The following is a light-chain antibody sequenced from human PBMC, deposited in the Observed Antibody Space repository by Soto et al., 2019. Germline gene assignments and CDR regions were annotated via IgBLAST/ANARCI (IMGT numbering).Light chain of an antibody. Sequence: QAVVTQPPSASGTPGQRVTISCYGSRSNIGSNYVYWYLQLPGMAPKLLIYRNDQRPSGVPDRFSGSKSGTSASLAISGLRSEDEADYYCAAWDDSLTALFVFGTGTKVTVL. CDR2: RND. CDR3: AAWDDSLTALFV. J-gene: IGLJ1*01. V-gene: IGLV1-47*01. CDR1: RSNIGSNY.